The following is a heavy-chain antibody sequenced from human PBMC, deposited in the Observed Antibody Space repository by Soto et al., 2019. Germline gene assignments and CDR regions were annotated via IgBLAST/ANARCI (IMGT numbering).Heavy chain of an antibody. CDR1: GDSVSSNSAG. J-gene: IGHJ4*02. CDR3: ARDQTDSGGYSDS. V-gene: IGHV6-1*01. D-gene: IGHD3-22*01. Sequence: SQTLSLTCVITGDSVSSNSAGWSWVRQSPSRGLGWLGRTYYRSKWYYEYAVSVRGRITINPDTSKNQYSLQLNSVTPEDTAVYFCARDQTDSGGYSDSWGQGTLVTVSS. CDR2: TYYRSKWYY.